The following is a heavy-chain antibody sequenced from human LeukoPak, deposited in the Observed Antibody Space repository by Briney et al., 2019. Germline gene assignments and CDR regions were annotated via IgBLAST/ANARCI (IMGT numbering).Heavy chain of an antibody. D-gene: IGHD3-22*01. CDR3: ARDRYYYDSSGYSH. CDR2: INPNSGGT. V-gene: IGHV1-2*04. J-gene: IGHJ4*02. Sequence: ASVKVSCKASGYTFTSYGISWVRQAPGQGLEWMGWINPNSGGTNYAQKFQGWVTMTRDTSISTAYMELSRLRSDDTAVYYCARDRYYYDSSGYSHWGQGTLVTVSS. CDR1: GYTFTSYG.